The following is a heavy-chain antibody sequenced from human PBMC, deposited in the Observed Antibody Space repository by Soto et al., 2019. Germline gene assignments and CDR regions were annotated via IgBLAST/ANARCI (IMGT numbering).Heavy chain of an antibody. CDR1: GGSISRYY. V-gene: IGHV4-4*07. CDR2: IYISGST. CDR3: VTSYHDYGVPFDV. Sequence: SETLSLTCTVSGGSISRYYWSWIRQPAGKGLEWIGRIYISGSTNYNPSLKSRVTVSLDTSKNHFSLKLNSVTAADTAVYYCVTSYHDYGVPFDVCGQGTMVTVSS. D-gene: IGHD4-17*01. J-gene: IGHJ3*01.